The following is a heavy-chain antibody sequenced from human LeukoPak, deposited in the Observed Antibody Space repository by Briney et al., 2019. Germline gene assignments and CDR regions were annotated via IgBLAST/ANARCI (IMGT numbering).Heavy chain of an antibody. J-gene: IGHJ3*01. Sequence: GGSLRLSCAASGFTFSSHWMHWVRQAPGEGLVWVSRVNGPGDWTHYADSVRGRFIISRDNAEHTISLQMSNLRAEDTAVYFCAREVFEGQRQSDAFDVWGQGTMVTVSS. CDR1: GFTFSSHW. CDR3: AREVFEGQRQSDAFDV. CDR2: VNGPGDWT. V-gene: IGHV3-74*01. D-gene: IGHD6-25*01.